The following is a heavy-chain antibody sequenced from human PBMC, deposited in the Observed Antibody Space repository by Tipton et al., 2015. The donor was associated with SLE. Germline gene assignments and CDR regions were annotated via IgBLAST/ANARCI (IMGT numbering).Heavy chain of an antibody. D-gene: IGHD3-22*01. Sequence: QLVQSGAEVKKPGASVKVSCKASGGTFSSYAISWVRQAPGQGLEWMGGIIPIFETANYAQKFQGRVTITADESTSTAYMELSSLRSEDTAVYYCAREESTMIVVAGYGMDVWGQGTTVTVSS. CDR1: GGTFSSYA. J-gene: IGHJ6*02. V-gene: IGHV1-69*13. CDR2: IIPIFETA. CDR3: AREESTMIVVAGYGMDV.